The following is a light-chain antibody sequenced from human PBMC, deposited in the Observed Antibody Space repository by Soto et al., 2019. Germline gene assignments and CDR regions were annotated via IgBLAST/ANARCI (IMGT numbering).Light chain of an antibody. CDR3: QQYHRWPLT. CDR2: DAS. CDR1: QSVSTY. Sequence: IMMTQSPATLSVSPGERATLSCRASQSVSTYLAWYQQKPGQAPRLLIYDASNRATGIPARFSGSGSGTEFTLTISSLQSEDFAVYYCQQYHRWPLTFGGGTKVDI. J-gene: IGKJ4*01. V-gene: IGKV3D-15*01.